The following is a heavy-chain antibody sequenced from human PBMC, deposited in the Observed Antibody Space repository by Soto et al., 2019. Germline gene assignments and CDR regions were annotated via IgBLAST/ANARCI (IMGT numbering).Heavy chain of an antibody. Sequence: PSETLSLTCTVSGGSVRSGSYYWSWIRQPPGKGLEWIGYIYYSGSTNYNPSLKSRVTISVDTSKNQFSLKLSSVTAADTAVYYCARAPALVRTSNWFDPWGQGTLVTVSS. V-gene: IGHV4-61*01. CDR3: ARAPALVRTSNWFDP. CDR2: IYYSGST. CDR1: GGSVRSGSYY. J-gene: IGHJ5*02. D-gene: IGHD3-10*01.